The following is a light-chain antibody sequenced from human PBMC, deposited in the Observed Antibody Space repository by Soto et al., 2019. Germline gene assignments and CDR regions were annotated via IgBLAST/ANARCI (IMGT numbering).Light chain of an antibody. CDR2: AAS. CDR1: QVISTS. Sequence: DIQLTQSASFLSPSIGASITMTCRASQVISTSLAWYQVKPGKAPKLLIYAASTLESGVPSRFSATVSGTEFSLTITSLQPEDFATYYCQQLFDSPITFGQGTRLEI. J-gene: IGKJ5*01. CDR3: QQLFDSPIT. V-gene: IGKV1-9*01.